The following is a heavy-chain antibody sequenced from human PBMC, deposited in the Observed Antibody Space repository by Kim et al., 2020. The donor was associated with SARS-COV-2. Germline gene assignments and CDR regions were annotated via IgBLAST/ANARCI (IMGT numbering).Heavy chain of an antibody. CDR3: ARGGNNWNALDS. D-gene: IGHD1-1*01. V-gene: IGHV3-48*02. Sequence: YATSVKGRFTISRDNAKRSLYLQMNSLRDEDTAVYYCARGGNNWNALDSWGQGTLVTVSS. J-gene: IGHJ5*01.